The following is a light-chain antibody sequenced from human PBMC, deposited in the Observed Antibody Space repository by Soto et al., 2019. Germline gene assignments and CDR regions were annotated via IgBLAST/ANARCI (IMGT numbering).Light chain of an antibody. V-gene: IGKV3-15*01. Sequence: EIVMTQSPATLSVSPGERATLSCRASQSVSSDLAWYHQKPGQAHRLLIYGASTRATGIPARFSGSGSGTEFTLTIKSLQSEDFAVYYCKQYNNWPRTFGQGTKVDNK. CDR1: QSVSSD. CDR3: KQYNNWPRT. J-gene: IGKJ1*01. CDR2: GAS.